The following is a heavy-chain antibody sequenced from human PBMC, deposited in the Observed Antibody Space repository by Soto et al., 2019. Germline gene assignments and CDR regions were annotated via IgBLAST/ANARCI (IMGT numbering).Heavy chain of an antibody. Sequence: THSHTSTVSGGTIISGGYYWSWIRKHPGKGLEWIGYIYYSGSTYYNPSLKSRVTISVDTSKNQFSLKLSSVTAADTAVYYCASFISTNLLYNWFDPWGQGTLVTVSS. D-gene: IGHD2-2*01. J-gene: IGHJ5*02. V-gene: IGHV4-31*03. CDR1: GGTIISGGYY. CDR3: ASFISTNLLYNWFDP. CDR2: IYYSGST.